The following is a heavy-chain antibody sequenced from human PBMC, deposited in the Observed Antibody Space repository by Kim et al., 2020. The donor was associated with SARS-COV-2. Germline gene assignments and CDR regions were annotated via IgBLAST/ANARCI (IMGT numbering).Heavy chain of an antibody. CDR3: ARARDYSSGWFDY. CDR2: INAGNGNT. CDR1: GYTFTSYA. Sequence: ASVKVSCKASGYTFTSYAMHWVRQAPGQRLEWMGWINAGNGNTKYSQKIQGRVTITRDTSASTAYMELSSLRSEDTAVYYCARARDYSSGWFDYWGQGTLVTVSS. V-gene: IGHV1-3*01. D-gene: IGHD6-19*01. J-gene: IGHJ4*02.